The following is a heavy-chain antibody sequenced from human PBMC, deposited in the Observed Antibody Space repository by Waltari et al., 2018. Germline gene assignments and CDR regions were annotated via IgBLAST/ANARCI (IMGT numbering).Heavy chain of an antibody. V-gene: IGHV3-11*04. CDR3: ARDSPDYGDYGLDY. CDR1: GGSISSSS. D-gene: IGHD4-17*01. Sequence: QLQLQESGPGLVKPSETLSLTCTVSGGSISSSSYYWGWIRQPPGKGLEWVSYISSSSSTIYYADSVKGRFTISRDNAKNSLYLQMNSLRAEDTAVYYCARDSPDYGDYGLDYWGQGTLVTVSS. J-gene: IGHJ4*02. CDR2: ISSSSSTI.